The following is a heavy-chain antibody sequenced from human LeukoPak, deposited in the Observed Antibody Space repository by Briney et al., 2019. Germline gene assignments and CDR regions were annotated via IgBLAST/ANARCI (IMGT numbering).Heavy chain of an antibody. CDR1: GFTFSSYV. CDR2: ISYDGSNE. J-gene: IGHJ6*03. V-gene: IGHV3-30*04. D-gene: IGHD3-10*01. Sequence: PGGSLRLSCAASGFTFSSYVMHWVRQAPGKGLEWVAIISYDGSNEYYADSVKGRFTISRDNSKNTLYLQMSSLRAEDTAVYYCARENTMVRGVIITYYYYMDVWGKGTTVTVSS. CDR3: ARENTMVRGVIITYYYYMDV.